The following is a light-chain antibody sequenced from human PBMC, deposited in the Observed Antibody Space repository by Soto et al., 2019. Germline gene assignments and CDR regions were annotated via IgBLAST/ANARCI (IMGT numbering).Light chain of an antibody. J-gene: IGKJ4*01. CDR3: QQYNNWPLT. CDR2: DAS. CDR1: ESVISN. Sequence: EILLTQAPASLSVSPGERLTLSCWASESVISNLAWYQQKPGQAPRLLIHDASTRATGIPARFSGSGSGTEFTLTISSLQSEDFAVYYCQQYNNWPLTFGGGTKVDIK. V-gene: IGKV3-15*01.